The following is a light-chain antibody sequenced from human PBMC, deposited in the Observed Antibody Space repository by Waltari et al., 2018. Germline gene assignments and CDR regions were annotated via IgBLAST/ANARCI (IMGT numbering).Light chain of an antibody. V-gene: IGKV1-39*01. CDR1: QSVGRF. CDR2: AAS. CDR3: QQSYSIPYS. J-gene: IGKJ2*03. Sequence: DLQMTQSPSSLSSSIGDGVTITCRASQSVGRFLNWFQQKPGKAPKLLIYAASNLQSGAPSRFSGSGSGTEFTFTIVSLQPEDFATYYCQQSYSIPYSFGQGTRLEIE.